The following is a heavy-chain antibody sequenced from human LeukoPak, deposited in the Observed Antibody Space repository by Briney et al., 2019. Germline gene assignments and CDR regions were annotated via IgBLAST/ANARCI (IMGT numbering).Heavy chain of an antibody. Sequence: ETSETLSLTCTVSGGSISSYYWSWIRQPAGKGLEWIGRVYTSGSTNYNPSLKSGVTMSVDTSENQFSLKLNSMTAADTAVHYFARDYDVLTAYPPTPLFDPWGQGTLVTVSS. J-gene: IGHJ5*02. CDR3: ARDYDVLTAYPPTPLFDP. CDR2: VYTSGST. V-gene: IGHV4-4*07. D-gene: IGHD3-9*01. CDR1: GGSISSYY.